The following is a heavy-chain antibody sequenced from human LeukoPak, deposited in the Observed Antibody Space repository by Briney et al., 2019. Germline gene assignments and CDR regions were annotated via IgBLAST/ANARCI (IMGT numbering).Heavy chain of an antibody. Sequence: PGGSLRLSCAASGFTFSSYAMHWVRQAPGKGLEWVSVIYSGGSTYYADSVKGRFTISRDNSKNTLYLQMNSLRAEDTAVYYCARQQWLDSSFDYWGQGTLVTVSS. CDR3: ARQQWLDSSFDY. J-gene: IGHJ4*02. CDR1: GFTFSSYA. CDR2: IYSGGST. D-gene: IGHD6-19*01. V-gene: IGHV3-66*04.